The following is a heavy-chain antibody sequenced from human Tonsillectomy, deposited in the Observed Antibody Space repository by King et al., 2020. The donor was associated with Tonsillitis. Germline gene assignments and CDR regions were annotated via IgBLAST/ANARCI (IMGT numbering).Heavy chain of an antibody. CDR3: TTRDYATGAFDI. D-gene: IGHD3-16*01. CDR2: IKSKTDGGTT. CDR1: GLTFSNAW. J-gene: IGHJ3*02. V-gene: IGHV3-15*01. Sequence: VQLVESGGGLVKPGGSLTLSCVASGLTFSNAWMTCVRQAPGKGLEWVGRIKSKTDGGTTDYAAPVKGRFTISRNDSKNTLFLQMNSLKTEDTAVYYCTTRDYATGAFDIWGQGTMVTVSS.